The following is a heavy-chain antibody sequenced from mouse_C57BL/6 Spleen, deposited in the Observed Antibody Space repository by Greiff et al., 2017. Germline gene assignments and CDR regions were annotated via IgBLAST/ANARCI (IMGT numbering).Heavy chain of an antibody. D-gene: IGHD4-1*01. CDR1: GYTFTSYW. Sequence: VQLQQPGAELVMPGASVKLSCKASGYTFTSYWMHWVKQRPGQGLEWIGEIDPSDSYTNYNQKFKGKATLTVDKSSSTAYMQLSSLTSEDSAVYYCARCGNITGDLFDYWGQGTTLTVSS. V-gene: IGHV1-69*01. CDR2: IDPSDSYT. CDR3: ARCGNITGDLFDY. J-gene: IGHJ2*01.